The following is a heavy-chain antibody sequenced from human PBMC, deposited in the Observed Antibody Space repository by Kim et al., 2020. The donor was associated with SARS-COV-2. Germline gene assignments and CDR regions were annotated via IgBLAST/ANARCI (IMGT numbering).Heavy chain of an antibody. CDR3: ARGTGFGELIHYYYGMDV. Sequence: ASVKVSCKASGYTFTSYAMHWVRQAPGQRLEWMGWINAGNGNTKYSQKFQGRVTITRDTSASTAYMELSSLRSEDTAVYYCARGTGFGELIHYYYGMDVWGQGTTVTVSS. J-gene: IGHJ6*02. CDR2: INAGNGNT. D-gene: IGHD3-10*01. CDR1: GYTFTSYA. V-gene: IGHV1-3*01.